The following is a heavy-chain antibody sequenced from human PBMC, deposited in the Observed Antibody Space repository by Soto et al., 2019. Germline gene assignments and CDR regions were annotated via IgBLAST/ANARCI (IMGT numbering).Heavy chain of an antibody. CDR3: ARDGRGSSLNWFDP. Sequence: SETLSLTCTVSGGSISSGGYYWSRIRQHPGKGLEWIGYIYYSESTYYNPSLKSRVTISVDTSKNEFSLKLSSVTAADTAVYYCARDGRGSSLNWFDPWGQGTLVTVSS. J-gene: IGHJ5*02. D-gene: IGHD2-2*01. CDR1: GGSISSGGYY. V-gene: IGHV4-31*03. CDR2: IYYSEST.